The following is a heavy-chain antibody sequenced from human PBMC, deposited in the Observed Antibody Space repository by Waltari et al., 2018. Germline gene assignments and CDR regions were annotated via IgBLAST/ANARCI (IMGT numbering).Heavy chain of an antibody. CDR2: VSYSGAT. CDR3: ATYIGASVGTAAFDV. J-gene: IGHJ3*01. CDR1: GVSITSNRHY. Sequence: QLQLQESGPRLVKPSETLSLTCTVSGVSITSNRHYWAWIRQSPGQGLEWIGTVSYSGATYISPSLKSRVSVSRDTSKNQLSLILGSVTAADMAVYYCATYIGASVGTAAFDVWDQGTMVTVSS. V-gene: IGHV4-39*01. D-gene: IGHD5-12*01.